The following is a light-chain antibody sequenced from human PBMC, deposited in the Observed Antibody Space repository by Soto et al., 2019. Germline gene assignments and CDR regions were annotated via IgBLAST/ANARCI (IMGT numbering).Light chain of an antibody. J-gene: IGLJ2*01. CDR1: NIGSKR. Sequence: SYELTQPPSVSVATGQTTRITCWGNNIGSKRVHWYQQMPGQAPVLVVYDDSDRPSGIPERFSGSNSGNTATLTISRVEAGDEADYYCQVWDSRSDRVVFGGGTKVTVL. CDR2: DDS. CDR3: QVWDSRSDRVV. V-gene: IGLV3-21*02.